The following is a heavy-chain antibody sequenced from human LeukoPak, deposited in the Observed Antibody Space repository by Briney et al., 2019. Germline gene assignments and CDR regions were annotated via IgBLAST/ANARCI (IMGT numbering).Heavy chain of an antibody. CDR2: IYYSGST. Sequence: PSETLSLTCTVSGGSISSYYWSWIRQPPGKGLEWIGYIYYSGSTSYNPSLKSRVTISVDTSKKQFSLKLSSVTAADTAFYYCARYIVSYPHDAFDIWGQGTMVSVSS. D-gene: IGHD1-26*01. J-gene: IGHJ3*02. V-gene: IGHV4-59*01. CDR1: GGSISSYY. CDR3: ARYIVSYPHDAFDI.